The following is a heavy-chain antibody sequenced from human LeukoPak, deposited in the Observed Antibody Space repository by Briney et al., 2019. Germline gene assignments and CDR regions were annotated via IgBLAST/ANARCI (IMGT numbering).Heavy chain of an antibody. CDR2: IHYSGST. D-gene: IGHD4-17*01. J-gene: IGHJ3*02. CDR1: GGSISSYY. V-gene: IGHV4-59*08. Sequence: SETLSLTCTVSGGSISSYYWSWIRRPPGKALEWIGYIHYSGSTNYNPSLKSRVTISVDTSKNQFSLKLTSVTAADTAVYYCARHDYGDYGTCDIWGQGTMVTVSS. CDR3: ARHDYGDYGTCDI.